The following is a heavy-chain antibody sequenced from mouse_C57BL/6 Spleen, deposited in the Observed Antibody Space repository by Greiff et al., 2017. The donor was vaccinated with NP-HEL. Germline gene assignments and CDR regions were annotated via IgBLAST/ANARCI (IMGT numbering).Heavy chain of an antibody. CDR3: ARTARIKY. V-gene: IGHV3-2*02. CDR2: ISYSGST. Sequence: DVKLQESGPGLVKPSQSLSLTCTVTGYSITSGYGWNWIRQFPGNKLEWMCYISYSGSTNYNQSLKSRISITLDTSKNQFFLQLNTVTTEDTATYYCARTARIKYWGKGTTLTVSS. J-gene: IGHJ2*01. D-gene: IGHD1-2*01. CDR1: GYSITSGYG.